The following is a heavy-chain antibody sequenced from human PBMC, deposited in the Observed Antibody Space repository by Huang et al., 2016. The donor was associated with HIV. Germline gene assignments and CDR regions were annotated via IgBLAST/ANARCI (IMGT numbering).Heavy chain of an antibody. CDR3: AKESIMGFGVATFDS. CDR1: GFTFSGSA. D-gene: IGHD3-3*01. CDR2: ITGFGGNS. Sequence: EVQLLESGGGLVQPGGSLRLSCSASGFTFSGSAMSWVRPAPGKGLEWVSSITGFGGNSYYADSVKGRFTISRDDSKNMLLLQVNGLRAEDTAIYYCAKESIMGFGVATFDSWGQGALVTVSS. V-gene: IGHV3-23*01. J-gene: IGHJ4*02.